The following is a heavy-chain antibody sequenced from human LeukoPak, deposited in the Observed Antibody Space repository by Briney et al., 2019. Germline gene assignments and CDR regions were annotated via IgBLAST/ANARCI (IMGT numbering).Heavy chain of an antibody. CDR2: ISGSGGST. V-gene: IGHV3-23*01. J-gene: IGHJ4*02. Sequence: GGSLRLSCAASGFTFSSYATSWVRPAPGKGLEWVSAISGSGGSTYYADSVKGRFSNSRDNSKNTLYLQMNSLRAEDTAVYYCAKDDEEIRGQFDYWGQGTLVTVSS. D-gene: IGHD3/OR15-3a*01. CDR3: AKDDEEIRGQFDY. CDR1: GFTFSSYA.